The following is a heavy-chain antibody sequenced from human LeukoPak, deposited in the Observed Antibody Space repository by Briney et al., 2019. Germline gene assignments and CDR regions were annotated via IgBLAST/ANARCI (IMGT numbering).Heavy chain of an antibody. CDR3: ARPHLGADNYWYFDL. J-gene: IGHJ2*01. D-gene: IGHD1-26*01. CDR1: GYSISSGYY. Sequence: PSETLSLTCTISGYSISSGYYWGWIRQPPGKGLEWIGSIYHSGSTYYNPSLKSRVTISVDTSKNQFSLKLSSVTAADTAVYYCARPHLGADNYWYFDLWGRGTLVTVSS. CDR2: IYHSGST. V-gene: IGHV4-38-2*02.